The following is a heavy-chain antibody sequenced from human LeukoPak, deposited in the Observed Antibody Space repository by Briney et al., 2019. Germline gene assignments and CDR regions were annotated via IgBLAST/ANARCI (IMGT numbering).Heavy chain of an antibody. D-gene: IGHD4-17*01. Sequence: GGSLRLSCAASGFTFSSYEMNWVRQAPGRGLEWLSYINNSGGTIYYADSVKGRFTISRDNAKNSLYLQMNSLRAEDTAVYYCAREVYGDHAFDYWGQGTLVTVSS. CDR3: AREVYGDHAFDY. V-gene: IGHV3-48*03. J-gene: IGHJ4*02. CDR1: GFTFSSYE. CDR2: INNSGGTI.